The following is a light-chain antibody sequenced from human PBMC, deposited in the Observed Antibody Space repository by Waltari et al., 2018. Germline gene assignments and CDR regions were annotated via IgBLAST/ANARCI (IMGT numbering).Light chain of an antibody. CDR1: SRDVGVYNY. V-gene: IGLV2-11*01. CDR2: DVA. J-gene: IGLJ3*02. CDR3: CSYAGSYSWV. Sequence: QSALTQPRSVSGSPGQSVTISCTVPSRDVGVYNYVSWYQQHPGKAPQLMIYDVAKRPSGVPDRFSGSKSDNTASLTISGLQAEDEADYYCCSYAGSYSWVFGGGTKLTVL.